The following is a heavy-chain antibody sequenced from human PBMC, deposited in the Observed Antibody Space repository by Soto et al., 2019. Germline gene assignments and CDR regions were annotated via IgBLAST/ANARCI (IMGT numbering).Heavy chain of an antibody. CDR2: IYYSGST. Sequence: PSETLSLTCTVSGGSISSSGYYWGWIPQPPGKGLEWIASIYYSGSTYYNPSLKSRVTISVDTSKNQFSLKLSSVTAADTAVYYCARREYNYGSFDYWGQGTLVTVSS. V-gene: IGHV4-39*01. CDR3: ARREYNYGSFDY. J-gene: IGHJ4*02. CDR1: GGSISSSGYY. D-gene: IGHD5-18*01.